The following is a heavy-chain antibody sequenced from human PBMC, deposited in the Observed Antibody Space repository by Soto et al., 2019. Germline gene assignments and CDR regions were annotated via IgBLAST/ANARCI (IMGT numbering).Heavy chain of an antibody. J-gene: IGHJ6*02. V-gene: IGHV3-21*01. CDR1: GFTFSSYN. Sequence: EVQLVESGGGLVKPGGSLRLSCAASGFTFSSYNMNWVRQAPGKGLEWVSSISSGSSYIYYADSVKGRFTISRDNAKNSLYLQMNSLRAEDRAVYYCARTRGGIYYSGMDVWGQGTTVTVSS. CDR3: ARTRGGIYYSGMDV. D-gene: IGHD6-13*01. CDR2: ISSGSSYI.